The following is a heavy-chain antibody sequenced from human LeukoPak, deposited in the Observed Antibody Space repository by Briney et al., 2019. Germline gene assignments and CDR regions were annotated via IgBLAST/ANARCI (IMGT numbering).Heavy chain of an antibody. J-gene: IGHJ4*02. CDR1: GGSISSYY. Sequence: SETLSLTCTVSGGSISSYYWSWIRQPAGKGLEWIGRIYTSGSTNYNPSLKSRVTMSVDTSKNQFSLKLSSVTAADTAVYYCAREGEYSGYDWGSYFDYWGQGTLVTVSS. CDR2: IYTSGST. D-gene: IGHD5-12*01. V-gene: IGHV4-4*07. CDR3: AREGEYSGYDWGSYFDY.